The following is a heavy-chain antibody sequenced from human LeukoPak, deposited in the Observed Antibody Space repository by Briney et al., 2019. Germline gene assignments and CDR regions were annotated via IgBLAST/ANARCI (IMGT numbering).Heavy chain of an antibody. CDR3: ARQPLLWSAGFDY. CDR1: GGSISSYY. Sequence: SETLSLTCTVSGGSISSYYWSWIRQPPGKGLEWIGYIYYSGSTNYNPSLKSRVTISVDTSKNQFSLKLSSVTAADTAVYYCARQPLLWSAGFDYWGQGTLATVSS. CDR2: IYYSGST. V-gene: IGHV4-59*01. D-gene: IGHD3-10*01. J-gene: IGHJ4*02.